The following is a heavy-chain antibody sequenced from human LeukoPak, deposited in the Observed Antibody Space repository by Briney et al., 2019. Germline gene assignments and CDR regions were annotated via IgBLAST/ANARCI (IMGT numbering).Heavy chain of an antibody. CDR3: ATSYGPSAYFQH. D-gene: IGHD4-17*01. Sequence: GGSLRLSCVASGFTFSSYAMSWVRQAPGKGLEWVSAISGSGGSTYYADSVKGRFTISRDNSKNTLYLQMNSLRAEDTAVYYCATSYGPSAYFQHWGQGTLVTVSS. V-gene: IGHV3-23*01. CDR2: ISGSGGST. CDR1: GFTFSSYA. J-gene: IGHJ1*01.